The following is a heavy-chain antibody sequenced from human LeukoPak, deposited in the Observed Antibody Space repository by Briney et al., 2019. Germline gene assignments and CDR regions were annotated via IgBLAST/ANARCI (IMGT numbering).Heavy chain of an antibody. CDR2: ISSSGSTI. D-gene: IGHD2-15*01. J-gene: IGHJ3*02. CDR3: ARGGPWSEAAFDI. Sequence: GGSLRLSCAASGFTFSSYEMNWVRQAPGKALEWVSYISSSGSTIYYADSVKGRFTISRDNAKNSLYLQMNSLRAEDTAVYYCARGGPWSEAAFDIWGQGTMVTVSS. V-gene: IGHV3-48*03. CDR1: GFTFSSYE.